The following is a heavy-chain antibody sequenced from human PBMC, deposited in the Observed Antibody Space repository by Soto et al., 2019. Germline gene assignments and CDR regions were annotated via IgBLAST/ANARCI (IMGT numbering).Heavy chain of an antibody. CDR2: ISAYNDNT. CDR1: GYTFISYG. Sequence: ASVKVSCKASGYTFISYGISWVRHAPGQGLEWMGWISAYNDNTNYAQKLQGRVTMTTDTSTSTAYMELRSLRSDDTAVYYCARVEWPMTTVTTIYFDFWGQGTLVTVSS. J-gene: IGHJ4*02. V-gene: IGHV1-18*01. D-gene: IGHD4-17*01. CDR3: ARVEWPMTTVTTIYFDF.